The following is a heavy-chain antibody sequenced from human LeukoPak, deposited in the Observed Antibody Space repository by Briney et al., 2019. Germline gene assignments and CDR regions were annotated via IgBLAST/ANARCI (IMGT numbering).Heavy chain of an antibody. V-gene: IGHV3-7*04. Sequence: GGSLRLSCTASGFVFTKYWMSWVRQAPGKGLEWVANIKQDGSEKYYVDSVKGRFTISRDNAKNSLYLQMDSLRDEDTAIYYCARAVAPRSVDIWGQGTMVTVSS. CDR2: IKQDGSEK. CDR1: GFVFTKYW. CDR3: ARAVAPRSVDI. D-gene: IGHD6-19*01. J-gene: IGHJ3*02.